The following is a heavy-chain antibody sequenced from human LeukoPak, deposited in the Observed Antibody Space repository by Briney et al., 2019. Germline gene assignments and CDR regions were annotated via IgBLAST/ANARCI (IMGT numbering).Heavy chain of an antibody. V-gene: IGHV4-59*08. CDR2: IYYSGST. CDR1: GGSISSYH. D-gene: IGHD2-15*01. J-gene: IGHJ4*02. CDR3: ARRYCSGGTCYGDY. Sequence: RASETLSLTCTVSGGSISSYHWSWIRQPPGKGLEWIGYIYYSGSTNYNPSLKSRVTISVDTSKNQFSLKLSSVTAADTAVYYCARRYCSGGTCYGDYWGQGTLVTVSS.